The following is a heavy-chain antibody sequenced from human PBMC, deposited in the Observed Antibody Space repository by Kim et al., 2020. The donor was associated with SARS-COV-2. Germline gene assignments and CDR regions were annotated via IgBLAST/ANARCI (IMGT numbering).Heavy chain of an antibody. V-gene: IGHV5-51*01. CDR3: ARIGDY. CDR2: YHGYSDT. Sequence: YHGYSDTRYSPAFQGQVNISADKSISTAYLQWSSLKASDTAMYYCARIGDYWGQGTLVTVSS. D-gene: IGHD2-15*01. J-gene: IGHJ4*02.